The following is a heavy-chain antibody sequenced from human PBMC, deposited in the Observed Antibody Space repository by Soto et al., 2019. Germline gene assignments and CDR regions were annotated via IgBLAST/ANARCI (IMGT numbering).Heavy chain of an antibody. D-gene: IGHD6-19*01. V-gene: IGHV2-5*01. J-gene: IGHJ4*02. CDR2: IYWNDDK. CDR1: GFSLSTSGVG. CDR3: AHSPRLLAGGLPVAVALFDY. Sequence: SGPTLVNPTQTLTLTCTFSGFSLSTSGVGVGWIRQPPGKALEWLALIYWNDDKRYSPSLKSRLTITKDTSKNQVVLTMTNMDPVDTATYYCAHSPRLLAGGLPVAVALFDYWGQGTLVTVSS.